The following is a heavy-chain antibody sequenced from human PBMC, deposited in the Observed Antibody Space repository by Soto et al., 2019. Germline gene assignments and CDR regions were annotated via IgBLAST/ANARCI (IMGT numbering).Heavy chain of an antibody. V-gene: IGHV1-18*04. CDR1: GYTVTSYG. CDR3: ARDRYYDSSGPFDY. CDR2: ISAYNGNT. Sequence: ASVKVSCKASGYTVTSYGISWVRQAPGQGLEWMGWISAYNGNTNYAQKLQGRVTMTTDTSPSTAYMELRSLRSDDTAVYYCARDRYYDSSGPFDYWGKGPLVTVSS. D-gene: IGHD3-22*01. J-gene: IGHJ4*02.